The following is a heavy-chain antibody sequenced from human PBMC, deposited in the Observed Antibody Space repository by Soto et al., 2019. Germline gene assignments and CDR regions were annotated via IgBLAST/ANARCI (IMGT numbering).Heavy chain of an antibody. Sequence: EVPLLESGGGLVQPGGSLRLSCAASGFTFSSYAMSWVLQAPGKGLEWVSAISGSGGSTYYADSVKGRFTISRDNSTNTLYLQMNSLRAEDTAVYYCEKIQPGYSYGYFYVDYWGQGTLVTVSS. J-gene: IGHJ4*02. CDR3: EKIQPGYSYGYFYVDY. CDR2: ISGSGGST. D-gene: IGHD5-18*01. V-gene: IGHV3-23*01. CDR1: GFTFSSYA.